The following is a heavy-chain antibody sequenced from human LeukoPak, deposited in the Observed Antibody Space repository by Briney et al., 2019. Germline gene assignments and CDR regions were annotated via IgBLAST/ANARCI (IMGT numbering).Heavy chain of an antibody. V-gene: IGHV4-59*01. D-gene: IGHD6-13*01. CDR2: HSGST. CDR1: GGSISSYY. J-gene: IGHJ6*02. Sequence: SETLSLTCTVSGGSISSYYWSWIRQPPGKGLEWIGYHSGSTNYNPSLKSRVTISVDTSKNQFSLKLSSVTAADTAAYYCARSSSAYYYYYGMDVWGQGTTVTVSS. CDR3: ARSSSAYYYYYGMDV.